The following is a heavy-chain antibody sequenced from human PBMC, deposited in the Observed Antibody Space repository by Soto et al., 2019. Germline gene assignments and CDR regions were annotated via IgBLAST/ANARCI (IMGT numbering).Heavy chain of an antibody. J-gene: IGHJ6*02. D-gene: IGHD5-12*01. CDR1: GYTFTGYY. Sequence: ASVKVSCKASGYTFTGYYMHWVRQAPGQGLEWMGWINPNSGGTNYAQKFQGWVTMTRDTSISTAYMELSRLRSEDTAVYYCARDGFMEVDIVATMEKYYYYYGMDVWGQGTTVTVSS. V-gene: IGHV1-2*04. CDR3: ARDGFMEVDIVATMEKYYYYYGMDV. CDR2: INPNSGGT.